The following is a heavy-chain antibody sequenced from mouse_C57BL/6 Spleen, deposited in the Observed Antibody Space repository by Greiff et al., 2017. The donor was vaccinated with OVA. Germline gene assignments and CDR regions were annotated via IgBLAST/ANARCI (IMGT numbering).Heavy chain of an antibody. D-gene: IGHD2-3*01. V-gene: IGHV1-69*01. CDR2: IDPSDSYT. CDR1: GYTFTSYW. Sequence: QVQLQQPGAELVMPGASVKLSCKASGYTFTSYWMHWVKQRPGQGLEWIGEIDPSDSYTNYNQKFKGKSTLTVDKSSSTAYMQLSSLTSEDSAVYYCARYDHGYFEVWGTGTTVTVSS. J-gene: IGHJ1*03. CDR3: ARYDHGYFEV.